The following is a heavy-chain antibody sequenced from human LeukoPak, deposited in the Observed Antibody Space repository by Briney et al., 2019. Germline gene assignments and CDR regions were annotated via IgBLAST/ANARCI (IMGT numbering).Heavy chain of an antibody. V-gene: IGHV3-66*02. CDR3: WRFTRQNKRGYSYGSGGATSSFDP. D-gene: IGHD5-18*01. Sequence: PGGSLRLSCAASGFTVSSNYMSWVRQAPGKGLEGVSVIYSGGSTYYADSVKGRFTISRDNSKNTLYLQMNSLRAGDPAVYYCWRFTRQNKRGYSYGSGGATSSFDPWGPGTLVTVSS. CDR1: GFTVSSNY. J-gene: IGHJ5*02. CDR2: IYSGGST.